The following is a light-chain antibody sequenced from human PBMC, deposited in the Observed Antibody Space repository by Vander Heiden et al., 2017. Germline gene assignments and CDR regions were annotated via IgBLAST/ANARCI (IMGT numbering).Light chain of an antibody. V-gene: IGKV1-39*01. J-gene: IGKJ1*01. Sequence: IQMTQSPSSLSGTVRDRATITCRESQSISSYLNWYQQKPGKAPKLLIYAASSWQSGVPSRFSGSGAGIDFTLTISSRQPEDFATYYCQLSDSTPAWTFGQGTKVEIK. CDR1: QSISSY. CDR2: AAS. CDR3: QLSDSTPAWT.